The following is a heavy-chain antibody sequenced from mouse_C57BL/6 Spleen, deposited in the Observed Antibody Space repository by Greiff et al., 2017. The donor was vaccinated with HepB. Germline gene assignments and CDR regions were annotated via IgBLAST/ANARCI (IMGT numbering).Heavy chain of an antibody. CDR1: GFTFSSYA. CDR2: ISSGGDYI. J-gene: IGHJ4*01. D-gene: IGHD2-2*01. Sequence: EVKLVESGEGLVKPGGSLKLSCAASGFTFSSYAMSWVRQTPEKRLEWVAYISSGGDYIYYADTVKGRFTISRDNARNTLYLQMSSLKSEDTAMYYCTRNMEVTTDYAMDYWGQGTSVTVSS. V-gene: IGHV5-9-1*02. CDR3: TRNMEVTTDYAMDY.